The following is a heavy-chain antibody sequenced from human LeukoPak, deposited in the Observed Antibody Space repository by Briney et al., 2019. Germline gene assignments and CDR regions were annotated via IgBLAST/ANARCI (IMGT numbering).Heavy chain of an antibody. D-gene: IGHD2-21*01. CDR1: GYSVASHW. J-gene: IGHJ4*02. CDR3: ARSVAADYFDY. CDR2: IYPGDSET. Sequence: GESLKISCKSSGYSVASHWIGWVRRMPGKGLEWMGIIYPGDSETRYSPSFQGQVTISADKSISTAYLQWSSLKASDTAMYYCARSVAADYFDYWGQGTLVTVSS. V-gene: IGHV5-51*01.